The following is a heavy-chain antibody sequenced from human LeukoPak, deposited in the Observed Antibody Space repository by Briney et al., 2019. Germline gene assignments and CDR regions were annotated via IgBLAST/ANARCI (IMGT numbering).Heavy chain of an antibody. V-gene: IGHV1-18*01. CDR1: GYTFTSYG. D-gene: IGHD2-15*01. CDR3: ARAGRYCSGGSCYGDY. CDR2: ISAYNGNT. J-gene: IGHJ4*02. Sequence: GASVKVSCKASGYTFTSYGISWVRQAPGQGLEWMGWISAYNGNTNYAQKPQGRVTMTTDTSTSTAYMELRSLRSDDTAVYYCARAGRYCSGGSCYGDYWGQGTLVTVSS.